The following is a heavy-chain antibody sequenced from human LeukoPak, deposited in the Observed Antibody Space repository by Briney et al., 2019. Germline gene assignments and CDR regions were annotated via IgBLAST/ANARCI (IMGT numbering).Heavy chain of an antibody. V-gene: IGHV3-23*01. J-gene: IGHJ4*02. Sequence: GGSLRLSCAASGFTFSSYAITWVRQAPGKGLEWVSALSGGGDSTYYADSVKGRFTISRDNSKNTLYLQMNSLRAEDTAVYYCTKRPFSGYFDYWGQGTLVTVSS. CDR2: LSGGGDST. CDR3: TKRPFSGYFDY. CDR1: GFTFSSYA. D-gene: IGHD6-25*01.